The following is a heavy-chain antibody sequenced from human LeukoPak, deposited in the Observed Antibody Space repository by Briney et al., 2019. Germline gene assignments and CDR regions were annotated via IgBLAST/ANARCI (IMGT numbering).Heavy chain of an antibody. Sequence: GRSLRLSCAASGFTFSSYGMHWVRQAPGKGLEWVAVISYDGSNKYYADSVKGRFTISRDNSKNTLYLQMNSLRAEDTAVYYCAKDYSPPSDILTGYLDYWGQGTLVTVSS. CDR2: ISYDGSNK. V-gene: IGHV3-30*18. J-gene: IGHJ4*02. CDR3: AKDYSPPSDILTGYLDY. CDR1: GFTFSSYG. D-gene: IGHD3-9*01.